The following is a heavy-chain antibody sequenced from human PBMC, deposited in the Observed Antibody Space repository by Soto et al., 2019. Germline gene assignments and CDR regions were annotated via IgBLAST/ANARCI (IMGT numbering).Heavy chain of an antibody. J-gene: IGHJ6*02. CDR3: ARGKGYNYGMDV. V-gene: IGHV1-3*01. Sequence: ASVKVSCKASGYIFTSYALHWVRXAPGQRLEWMGWINAGNNNIKYSQKFEGRVTITRDTSASTAYMELSSLRSEDTAVYYCARGKGYNYGMDVWGQGTTVTVX. CDR2: INAGNNNI. CDR1: GYIFTSYA.